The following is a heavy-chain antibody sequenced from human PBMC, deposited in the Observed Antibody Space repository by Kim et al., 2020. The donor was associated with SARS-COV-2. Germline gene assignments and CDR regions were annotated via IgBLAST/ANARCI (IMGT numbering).Heavy chain of an antibody. CDR1: GFTFSSYS. J-gene: IGHJ4*02. V-gene: IGHV3-48*02. D-gene: IGHD3-16*02. Sequence: GGSLRLSCAASGFTFSSYSMNWVRQAPGKGLEWVSYISSSSSTIYYADSVKGRFTISRDNAKNSLYLQMNSLRDEDTAVYYCARDIMITFGGVIDHGWGYWGQGTLVTVSS. CDR2: ISSSSSTI. CDR3: ARDIMITFGGVIDHGWGY.